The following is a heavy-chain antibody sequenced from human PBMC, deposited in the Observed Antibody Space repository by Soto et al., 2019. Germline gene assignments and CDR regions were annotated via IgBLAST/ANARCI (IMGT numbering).Heavy chain of an antibody. V-gene: IGHV3-30*03. J-gene: IGHJ4*02. CDR1: GFPFVNYG. Sequence: GGSLRLSCAASGFPFVNYGMHWVRQAPGKGLEWMAVISFDGHDQDYADSVKGRFTISRDNSKSTLYLQMNSLRGEDTAVYYCASQKWLAHGCGKGTLVTVYS. CDR2: ISFDGHDQ. CDR3: ASQKWLAHG. D-gene: IGHD6-19*01.